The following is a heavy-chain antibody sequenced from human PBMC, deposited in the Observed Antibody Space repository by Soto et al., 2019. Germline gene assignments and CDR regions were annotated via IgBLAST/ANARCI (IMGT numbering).Heavy chain of an antibody. CDR2: IKEDGSEK. CDR1: GVTFSVYW. D-gene: IGHD3-16*01. Sequence: GGSLRLSCAASGVTFSVYWRSWVLQAPGKGLEWVANIKEDGSEKKYVNSVKGRFTLSRDNPKISQYLQMNSLITDDTAMYYCVREGGGGASAFRGKGTTV. CDR3: VREGGGGASAF. V-gene: IGHV3-7*01. J-gene: IGHJ6*03.